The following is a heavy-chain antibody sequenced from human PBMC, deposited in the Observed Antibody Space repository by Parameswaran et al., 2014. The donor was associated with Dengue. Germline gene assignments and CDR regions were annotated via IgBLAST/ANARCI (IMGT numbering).Heavy chain of an antibody. CDR2: ISYSGNT. V-gene: IGHV4-31*02. J-gene: IGHJ6*03. Sequence: WIRQPPGKGLEWIGYISYSGNTYYNPSLKSRVTISVDTSKNQFSLKLSSMTAADTAVYYCARLTPPASAKLRPSSYYYMDVWGKGTTVTVSS. D-gene: IGHD3-3*01. CDR3: ARLTPPASAKLRPSSYYYMDV.